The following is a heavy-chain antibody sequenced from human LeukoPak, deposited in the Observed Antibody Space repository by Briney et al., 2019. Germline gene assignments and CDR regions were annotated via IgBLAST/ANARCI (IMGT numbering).Heavy chain of an antibody. J-gene: IGHJ3*02. V-gene: IGHV3-74*01. CDR1: GFTFSDYW. CDR3: ARTGVLWFGDAFDI. CDR2: IKSDGGLT. Sequence: GGSLRLSCAASGFTFSDYWMHWVRQAPGKGLVWVSRIKSDGGLTDYADSVKGRFTISRDNTKNTLYLQLNSLRAEDTAVYYCARTGVLWFGDAFDIWGQGTMVTVSS. D-gene: IGHD3-10*01.